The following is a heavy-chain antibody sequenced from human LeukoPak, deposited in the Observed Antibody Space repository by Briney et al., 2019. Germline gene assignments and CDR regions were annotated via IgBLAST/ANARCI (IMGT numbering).Heavy chain of an antibody. J-gene: IGHJ3*02. D-gene: IGHD3-22*01. CDR1: GGSISSSNW. CDR2: IYHSGGT. V-gene: IGHV4-4*02. CDR3: ARAMIVVAKDAFDI. Sequence: PSETLSLTCAVSGGSISSSNWWSWVRQPPGKGLEWIGEIYHSGGTNYNPSLKSRVTISVDKSKNQFSLKLSSVTAADTAVYYCARAMIVVAKDAFDIWGQGTMVTVSS.